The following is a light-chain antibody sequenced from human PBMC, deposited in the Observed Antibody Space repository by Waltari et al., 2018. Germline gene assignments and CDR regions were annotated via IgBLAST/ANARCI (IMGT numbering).Light chain of an antibody. V-gene: IGLV2-14*01. CDR3: FSYRSSSTWV. Sequence: QSALTQPASVSESPGQSITISCSGTSSDVGGYNYVCWYQQHPGKAPKLIIYDVAKRPSGVSIRSSGSKSGNTASLTISGLQAEDDADYYCFSYRSSSTWVFGGGTKLTVL. CDR1: SSDVGGYNY. J-gene: IGLJ3*02. CDR2: DVA.